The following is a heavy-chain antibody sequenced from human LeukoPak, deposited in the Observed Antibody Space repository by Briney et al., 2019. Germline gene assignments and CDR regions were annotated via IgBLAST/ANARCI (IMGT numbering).Heavy chain of an antibody. J-gene: IGHJ6*02. Sequence: PSETLSLTCTVSGGSISSYYWSWIRQPPGKGLEWIGYIYYSGSTNYIPSLKSRVTISVDTSKNQFSLKLSSVTAADTAVYYCVRDRRPDGMDVWGQGTTVTVSS. V-gene: IGHV4-59*01. CDR1: GGSISSYY. CDR2: IYYSGST. CDR3: VRDRRPDGMDV.